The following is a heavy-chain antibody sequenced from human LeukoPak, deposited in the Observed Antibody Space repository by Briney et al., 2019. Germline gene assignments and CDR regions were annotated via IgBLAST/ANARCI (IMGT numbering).Heavy chain of an antibody. J-gene: IGHJ4*02. Sequence: PGASLRLSCAASGFAFSNYHMSWVRQAPGKGLEWVSSISGSGQTTYYADSVKGRFTISRDSSKNTLYLQMNSLRAEDTAIYYCAKDPALVGATHPHYFDHWGQGTLVTVSS. CDR3: AKDPALVGATHPHYFDH. V-gene: IGHV3-23*01. CDR1: GFAFSNYH. D-gene: IGHD1-26*01. CDR2: ISGSGQTT.